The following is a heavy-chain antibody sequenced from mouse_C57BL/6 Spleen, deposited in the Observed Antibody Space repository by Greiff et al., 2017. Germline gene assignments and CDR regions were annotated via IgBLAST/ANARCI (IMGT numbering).Heavy chain of an antibody. Sequence: EVKLMESGAELVRPGSSVKMSCKTSGYPFTSYGINWVKQRPGQGLEWIGYIYIGNGYTEYNEKFKGKATLTSDTSSSTAYMQLSSLTSEDSAIYFCARGGTVVATDYAMDYWGQGTSVTVSS. J-gene: IGHJ4*01. D-gene: IGHD1-1*01. V-gene: IGHV1-58*01. CDR3: ARGGTVVATDYAMDY. CDR1: GYPFTSYG. CDR2: IYIGNGYT.